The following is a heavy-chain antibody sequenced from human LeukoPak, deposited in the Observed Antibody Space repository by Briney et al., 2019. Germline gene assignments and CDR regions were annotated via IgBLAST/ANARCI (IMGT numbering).Heavy chain of an antibody. J-gene: IGHJ3*02. D-gene: IGHD3-3*01. CDR1: GGSISSGGYY. V-gene: IGHV4-31*03. Sequence: NPSQTLSLTCTVSGGSISSGGYYWSWIRQHPGKGLEWIGYIYYSGSTYYNPPLKSRVTISVDTSKNQFSLKLSSVTAADTAVYYCARVDLDFWEEWRGNAFDIWGQGTMVTVSS. CDR2: IYYSGST. CDR3: ARVDLDFWEEWRGNAFDI.